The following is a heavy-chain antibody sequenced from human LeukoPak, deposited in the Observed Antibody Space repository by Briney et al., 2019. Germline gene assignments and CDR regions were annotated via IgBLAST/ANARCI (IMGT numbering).Heavy chain of an antibody. CDR3: ARDLGPRVVVVAAALDAIDI. CDR1: GFTFSSYW. V-gene: IGHV3-74*03. J-gene: IGHJ3*02. Sequence: GGSLRLSCAASGFTFSSYWMHWVRQAPGKGLVWVSRINREGSSITYADSVKGRFTISRDNAKNTLYLQMNSLRAEDTAVYYCARDLGPRVVVVAAALDAIDIWGQGTKVTVCS. D-gene: IGHD2-15*01. CDR2: INREGSSI.